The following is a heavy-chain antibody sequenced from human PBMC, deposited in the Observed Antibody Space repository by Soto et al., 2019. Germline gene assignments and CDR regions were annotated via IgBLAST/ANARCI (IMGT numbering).Heavy chain of an antibody. CDR1: GFTFSGSA. CDR2: IRSKANSYAT. D-gene: IGHD6-25*01. CDR3: TRQAALRYFDL. Sequence: EVQLVESGGGLVQPGGSLKLSCAASGFTFSGSAMHWVRQASGNGLEWVGRIRSKANSYATAYAASVKGRFTISRDDSKTTAYLKINSLKTEDMAVYDCTRQAALRYFDLWGRGTLVTVSS. J-gene: IGHJ2*01. V-gene: IGHV3-73*01.